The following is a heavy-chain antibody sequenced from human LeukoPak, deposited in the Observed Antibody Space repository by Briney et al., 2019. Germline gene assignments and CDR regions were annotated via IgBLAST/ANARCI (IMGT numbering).Heavy chain of an antibody. CDR1: GGSISSYY. Sequence: NPSETLSLTCTVSGGSISSYYWSWIRQPPGKGLEWIGYIYYSGSTNYNPSLKSRVTISVDTSKNQFSLKLSSVTAADTAAYYCASFDSSGSISYWGQGTLVTVSS. J-gene: IGHJ4*02. CDR2: IYYSGST. V-gene: IGHV4-59*01. CDR3: ASFDSSGSISY. D-gene: IGHD3-22*01.